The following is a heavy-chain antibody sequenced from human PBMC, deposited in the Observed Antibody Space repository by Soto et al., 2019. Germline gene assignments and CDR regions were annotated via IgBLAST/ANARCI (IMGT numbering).Heavy chain of an antibody. CDR3: ARDRGAVVGQYFDY. J-gene: IGHJ4*02. D-gene: IGHD6-19*01. CDR1: GFTFSGYY. V-gene: IGHV3-11*01. Sequence: QVQLVESGGGLVKPGGSLRLSCAASGFTFSGYYMSWIRQAPGKGLEWISYISSSGTTENYADSVKGRFTVSRDNAKNSLYLQVNSLRAEDTAVYYCARDRGAVVGQYFDYWGQGTLVTFSS. CDR2: ISSSGTTE.